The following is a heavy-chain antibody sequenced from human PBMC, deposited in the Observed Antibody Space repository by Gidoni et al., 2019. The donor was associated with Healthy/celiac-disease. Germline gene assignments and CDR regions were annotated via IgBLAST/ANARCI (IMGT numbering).Heavy chain of an antibody. CDR1: GFTFSSYS. CDR3: ARELATIGALDAFDI. J-gene: IGHJ3*02. CDR2: ISSSSSYI. V-gene: IGHV3-21*01. D-gene: IGHD5-12*01. Sequence: EVQLVESGGGLVKPGGSLRLSCAASGFTFSSYSMNWVRQAPGKGLEWVSTISSSSSYIYYADSVKGRFTISRDNAKNSLYLQMNSLRAEDTAVYYCARELATIGALDAFDIWGQGTMVTVSS.